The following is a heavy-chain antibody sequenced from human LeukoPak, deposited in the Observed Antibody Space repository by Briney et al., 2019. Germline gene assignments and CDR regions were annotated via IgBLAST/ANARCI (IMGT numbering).Heavy chain of an antibody. V-gene: IGHV4-59*01. Sequence: PSETLSLTCTVSGGSISRYYWSWIRQPPGKGLEWIGYIYYSGSTNYNPSLKSRVTISVDTSKNQFSLKLSSVTAADTAVYYCARARSGGTLFDYWGQGTLVTVSS. CDR1: GGSISRYY. CDR2: IYYSGST. CDR3: ARARSGGTLFDY. D-gene: IGHD2-15*01. J-gene: IGHJ4*02.